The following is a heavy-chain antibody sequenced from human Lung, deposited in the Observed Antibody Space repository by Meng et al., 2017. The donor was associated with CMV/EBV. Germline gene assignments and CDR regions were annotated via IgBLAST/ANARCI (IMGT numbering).Heavy chain of an antibody. CDR2: ISYDGSNK. CDR3: ARDRGGIVGATKGYYGMAV. CDR1: GFTFSSYA. Sequence: GGSLRLXCAASGFTFSSYAMHWVRQAPGKGLEWVAVISYDGSNKYYADSVKGRFTISRDNSKNTLYLQMNSLRAEDTAVYYCARDRGGIVGATKGYYGMAVWGPGTXVNVSS. V-gene: IGHV3-30*04. J-gene: IGHJ6*02. D-gene: IGHD1-26*01.